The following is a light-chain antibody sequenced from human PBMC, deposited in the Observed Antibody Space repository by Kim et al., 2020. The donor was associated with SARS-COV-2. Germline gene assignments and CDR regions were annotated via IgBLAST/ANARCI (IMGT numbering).Light chain of an antibody. Sequence: VSPEERVTITCRASQGIGNNLHWYQQKPEQSPKLLIKYASQSSSGVPSRFSGSGSGTDFTLTINSLEAEDAATYYCHQSSSLPHTFGPGTKVDIK. J-gene: IGKJ3*01. CDR2: YAS. V-gene: IGKV6-21*01. CDR1: QGIGNN. CDR3: HQSSSLPHT.